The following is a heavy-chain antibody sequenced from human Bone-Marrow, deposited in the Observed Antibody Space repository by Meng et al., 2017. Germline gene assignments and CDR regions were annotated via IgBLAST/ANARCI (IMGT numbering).Heavy chain of an antibody. CDR1: GFTFSSYW. CDR3: ARFTPFDY. J-gene: IGHJ4*02. V-gene: IGHV3-74*01. CDR2: INTDGSST. Sequence: VVSGGALVQPGGSLGSSCTASGFTFSSYWMHWVRQAPGKGPVWVSRINTDGSSTDYADSVKGRFTTSRDNAKNTLYLQMNSLRAEDTAMYYCARFTPFDYWGQGTLVTVSS.